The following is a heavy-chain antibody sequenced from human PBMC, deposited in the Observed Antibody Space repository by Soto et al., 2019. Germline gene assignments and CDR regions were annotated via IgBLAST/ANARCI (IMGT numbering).Heavy chain of an antibody. D-gene: IGHD3-22*01. CDR2: ISAYNGNT. CDR1: GYIFVNYC. Sequence: ASVKVSCKASGYIFVNYCISWVRQAPGQGLEWMGWISAYNGNTKYAQKFQGRVTITRDTSASTAYMELSSLRSEDTAVYYCARDPRRYYYDSSGYYWDNWFDPWG. CDR3: ARDPRRYYYDSSGYYWDNWFDP. J-gene: IGHJ5*02. V-gene: IGHV1-18*01.